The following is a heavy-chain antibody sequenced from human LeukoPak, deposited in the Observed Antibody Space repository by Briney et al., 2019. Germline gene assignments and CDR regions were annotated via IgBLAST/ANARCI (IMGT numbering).Heavy chain of an antibody. CDR3: ARGYYDTSAYIDY. Sequence: ASGPALVKPTQTLTLTCTFSGFSLSTGGMCVSWIRQPPGKALEWLARIDWDNDKYYSTSLKTRLTISKDTSKNQVVLTMTNMDPVDTATYYCARGYYDTSAYIDYWGQGTLVTVSS. V-gene: IGHV2-70*11. J-gene: IGHJ4*02. CDR1: GFSLSTGGMC. CDR2: IDWDNDK. D-gene: IGHD3-22*01.